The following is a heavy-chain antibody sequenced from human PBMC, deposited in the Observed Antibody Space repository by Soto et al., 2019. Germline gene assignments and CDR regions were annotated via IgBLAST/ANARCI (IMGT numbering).Heavy chain of an antibody. CDR1: GFTFSSYG. V-gene: IGHV3-33*01. J-gene: IGHJ6*02. CDR2: IWYDGSNK. D-gene: IGHD6-19*01. CDR3: AGNSSGWDRVGGFYGMDV. Sequence: QVQLVESGGGVVQPGRSLRLSCAASGFTFSSYGMHWVRQAPGKGLEWVAVIWYDGSNKYYADSVKGRFTISRDNYKTTLYLQMNSLGAEDMAVYYCAGNSSGWDRVGGFYGMDVWGQGTTVTVSS.